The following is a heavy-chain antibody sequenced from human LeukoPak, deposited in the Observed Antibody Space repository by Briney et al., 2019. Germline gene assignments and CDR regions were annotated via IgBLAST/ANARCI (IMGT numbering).Heavy chain of an antibody. J-gene: IGHJ4*02. Sequence: ASVKVSCKVSGYTLTELSMHWVRQAPGKGHEWMGGFDPEDGETIYAQKFQGRGTMTEDTSTDTAYMELSSLRSEDTAVYYCAIAPSDYYDSSGYWGFDYWGQGTLVTVSS. CDR1: GYTLTELS. CDR2: FDPEDGET. V-gene: IGHV1-24*01. CDR3: AIAPSDYYDSSGYWGFDY. D-gene: IGHD3-22*01.